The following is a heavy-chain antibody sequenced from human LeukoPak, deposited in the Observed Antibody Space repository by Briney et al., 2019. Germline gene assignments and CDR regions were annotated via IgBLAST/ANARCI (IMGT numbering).Heavy chain of an antibody. CDR1: GYTFTGYY. CDR3: ARGPQAADY. J-gene: IGHJ4*02. V-gene: IGHV1-46*01. CDR2: INPGGDNT. Sequence: ASVKVSCKASGYTFTGYYIHWVRQAPGQGLEWMGLINPGGDNTDYAQNFQGRVTMTRDTSTSTVYMGLSSLRSEDTAVYYCARGPQAADYWGQGTLVTVSS. D-gene: IGHD6-25*01.